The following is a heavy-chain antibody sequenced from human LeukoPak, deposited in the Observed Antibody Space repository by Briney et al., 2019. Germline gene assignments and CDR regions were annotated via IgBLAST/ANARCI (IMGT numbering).Heavy chain of an antibody. J-gene: IGHJ6*03. V-gene: IGHV3-20*04. Sequence: PGGSLRLSCAASGFTFDDYGMSWVRRVPGKGLEWVSGISWNGGSTGYADSVKGRFTISRDNGKNSLYLQMNSLRAEDTALYYCARDLRSRFSDNFYYYMDVWGKGTTVTVSS. CDR2: ISWNGGST. CDR1: GFTFDDYG. CDR3: ARDLRSRFSDNFYYYMDV. D-gene: IGHD3/OR15-3a*01.